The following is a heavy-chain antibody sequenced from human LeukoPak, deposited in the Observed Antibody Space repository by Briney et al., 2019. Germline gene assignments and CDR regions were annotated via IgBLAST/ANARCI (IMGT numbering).Heavy chain of an antibody. Sequence: AASVKVSCKASGGTFSSYAISWVRQAPGQGLEWMGGIIPIFGTANYAQKFQGRVTITADESTSTAYMEPSSLRSEDTAVYYCAREASIVGVYWFDPWGQGTLVTVSS. V-gene: IGHV1-69*13. CDR3: AREASIVGVYWFDP. J-gene: IGHJ5*02. CDR1: GGTFSSYA. CDR2: IIPIFGTA. D-gene: IGHD1-26*01.